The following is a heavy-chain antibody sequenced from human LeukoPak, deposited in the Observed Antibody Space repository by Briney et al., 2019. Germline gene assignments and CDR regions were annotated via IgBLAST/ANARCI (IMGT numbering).Heavy chain of an antibody. CDR2: IYYSGST. J-gene: IGHJ3*02. V-gene: IGHV4-59*01. Sequence: SETLSLTCTVSGGSISSYYWSWIRQPPGKGLEWIGYIYYSGSTNYNPSHKSRVTISVDTSKNQFSLKLSSVTAADTAVYYCARAVPSLDAFDIWGQGTMVTVSS. CDR3: ARAVPSLDAFDI. D-gene: IGHD3-16*01. CDR1: GGSISSYY.